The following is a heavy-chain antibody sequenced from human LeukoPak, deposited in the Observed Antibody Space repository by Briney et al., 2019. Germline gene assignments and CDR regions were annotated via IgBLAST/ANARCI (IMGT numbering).Heavy chain of an antibody. V-gene: IGHV3-33*06. D-gene: IGHD3-10*01. CDR3: AKERGGQDWDFDL. CDR1: GLNFNDND. J-gene: IGHJ2*01. CDR2: IWDDGSDK. Sequence: GGSLRLSCAASGLNFNDNDMDWVRQAPGKGLEWVAVIWDDGSDKYYAESVKGRFTISRDISKNMLYLQMNSLRVEDTAVYYCAKERGGQDWDFDLWGRGTLVTVSS.